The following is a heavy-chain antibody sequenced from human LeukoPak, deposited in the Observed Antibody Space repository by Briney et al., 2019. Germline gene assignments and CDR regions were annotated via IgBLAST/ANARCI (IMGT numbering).Heavy chain of an antibody. CDR3: AKDGFLAATVTD. V-gene: IGHV3-23*01. J-gene: IGHJ4*02. CDR2: ISDSGDIT. D-gene: IGHD4-17*01. CDR1: GFTFSSYS. Sequence: PGGSLRLSCAASGFTFSSYSMNWVRQAPGKGLEWVSGISDSGDITYYADSVKGRFTISRDNSKDTLYLLMNSLRTEDTAAYYCAKDGFLAATVTDWGQGTLVTVSS.